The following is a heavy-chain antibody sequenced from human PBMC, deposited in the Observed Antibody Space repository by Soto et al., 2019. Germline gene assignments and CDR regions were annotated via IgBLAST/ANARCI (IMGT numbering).Heavy chain of an antibody. D-gene: IGHD6-19*01. CDR3: ATDLSSGWSGEWAFDI. J-gene: IGHJ3*02. CDR1: GYTLTELS. V-gene: IGHV1-24*01. CDR2: FDPEDGET. Sequence: QVQLVQSGAEVKKPGASVKVSCKVSGYTLTELSMHWVRQAPGKGLEWMGGFDPEDGETIYAQKFQGRATMTEDTSTDTAYMELSSLRSEDTAVYYCATDLSSGWSGEWAFDIWGQGTMVTVSS.